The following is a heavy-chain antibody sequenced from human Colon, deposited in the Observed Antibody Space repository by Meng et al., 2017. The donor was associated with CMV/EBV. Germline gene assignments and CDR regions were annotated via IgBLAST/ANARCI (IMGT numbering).Heavy chain of an antibody. CDR2: ISTTGSST. Sequence: GESLKISCVASGFTLSAYNMNWVRQAPGKGPEWVSSISTTGSSTFYADSVKGRFTISRDNVKNSLNLQMDRLRVEDTAVYYCARGGAAALTHWGQGTLVTVSS. CDR1: GFTLSAYN. V-gene: IGHV3-21*01. D-gene: IGHD6-13*01. CDR3: ARGGAAALTH. J-gene: IGHJ4*02.